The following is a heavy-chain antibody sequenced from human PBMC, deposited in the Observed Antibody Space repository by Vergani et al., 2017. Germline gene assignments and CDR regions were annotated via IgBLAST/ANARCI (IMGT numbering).Heavy chain of an antibody. D-gene: IGHD2-2*01. CDR3: ARVNTSSNLDYLYY. V-gene: IGHV1-2*02. J-gene: IGHJ4*02. CDR1: GYTFTDYF. Sequence: QVQLVQSGAEVKKPGASVKVSCKASGYTFTDYFMHWVRQAPGQGLEWMGWINPNSGGTNYAQKFQGRVTMTRDTSISTAYKELSNLRSDDTAVYYCARVNTSSNLDYLYYWGQGTLVTVSS. CDR2: INPNSGGT.